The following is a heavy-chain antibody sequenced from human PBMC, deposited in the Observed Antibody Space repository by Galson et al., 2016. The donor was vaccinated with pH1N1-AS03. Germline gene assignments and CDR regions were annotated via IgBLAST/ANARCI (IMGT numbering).Heavy chain of an antibody. D-gene: IGHD2-21*02. J-gene: IGHJ6*03. V-gene: IGHV3-7*03. CDR3: ARESTGTEHIVVVTGRYGYYYMDV. Sequence: SLRLSCAASGFTFKSYWMSWVRQAPGKGLEWVANINQDENEKYCVDSVKGRFTISRDNAKNSLYLEMNSLRAEDTALYYCARESTGTEHIVVVTGRYGYYYMDVWGQGTLVTVSS. CDR1: GFTFKSYW. CDR2: INQDENEK.